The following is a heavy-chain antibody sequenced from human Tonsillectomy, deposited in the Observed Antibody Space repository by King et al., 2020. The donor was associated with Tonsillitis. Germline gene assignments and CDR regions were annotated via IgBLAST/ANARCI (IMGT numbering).Heavy chain of an antibody. J-gene: IGHJ3*02. D-gene: IGHD6-13*01. Sequence: LQLQESGPGLVKPSETLSLTCTVSGGSISSYYWSWIRQPPGKGLELIGYIYYSGSTNYNPSLQSRVTISVDTSKNQLSLKLSSVTAADTAVYYCARDIAAAGTGDAFDIWGQGTMVTVSS. CDR2: IYYSGST. CDR3: ARDIAAAGTGDAFDI. V-gene: IGHV4-59*01. CDR1: GGSISSYY.